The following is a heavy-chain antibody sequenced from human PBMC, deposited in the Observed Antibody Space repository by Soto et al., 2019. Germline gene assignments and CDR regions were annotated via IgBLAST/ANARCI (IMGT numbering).Heavy chain of an antibody. CDR3: AKCLTHCFLHD. D-gene: IGHD2-21*02. J-gene: IGHJ4*02. Sequence: PGGSLKLSCEATGFTFSSFAMTWVRQAPGKGLEWVSAISPGTGTTYYADSVKGRFTISRDNSKNTLYLQMNTVRAEDTAVYYCAKCLTHCFLHDRGQGTLVTVSS. CDR1: GFTFSSFA. CDR2: ISPGTGTT. V-gene: IGHV3-23*01.